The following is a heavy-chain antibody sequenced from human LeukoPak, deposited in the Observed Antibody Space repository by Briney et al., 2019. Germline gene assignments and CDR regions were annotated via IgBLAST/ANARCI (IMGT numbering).Heavy chain of an antibody. CDR1: GFTFNGYG. V-gene: IGHV3-33*01. CDR2: TWYDRNKK. J-gene: IGHJ4*02. CDR3: ARDRGHYNLGSILDY. D-gene: IGHD3-10*01. Sequence: GKSLRLSCAASGFTFNGYGMHWVRQAPGKGLEWVAVTWYDRNKKYHAESVKGRFTISRDNSKIKLYLQMNSLGDEDTAVYYCARDRGHYNLGSILDYWGQGTQVSVSS.